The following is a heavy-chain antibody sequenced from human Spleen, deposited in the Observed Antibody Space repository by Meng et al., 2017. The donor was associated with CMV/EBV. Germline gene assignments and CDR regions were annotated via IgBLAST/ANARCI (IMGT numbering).Heavy chain of an antibody. J-gene: IGHJ5*02. CDR3: ARNSDYTTSWSWFDP. CDR1: GGSFSGYY. CDR2: INHSGSI. V-gene: IGHV4-34*01. Sequence: SETLSLTCAVYGGSFSGYYWSWIRQPPGQGLEWIGKINHSGSINYNPSLKSRVTISLDTSNNQFSLELSSVTAADTAAYYCARNSDYTTSWSWFDPWGQGTLVTVSS. D-gene: IGHD6-6*01.